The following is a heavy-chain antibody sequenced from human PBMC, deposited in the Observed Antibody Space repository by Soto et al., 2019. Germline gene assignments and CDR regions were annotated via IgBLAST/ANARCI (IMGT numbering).Heavy chain of an antibody. Sequence: GGSLRIARAASGVSLVNYAMNGFRQAPGKGLEWVSGLSGSGTSTYYADSVKGRFTISRGNSRDTLFLQMNSLTADDTAVYYCAKATTNGGWFNPFDSWGQGALVTVSS. CDR2: LSGSGTST. J-gene: IGHJ4*02. D-gene: IGHD6-19*01. V-gene: IGHV3-23*01. CDR3: AKATTNGGWFNPFDS. CDR1: GVSLVNYA.